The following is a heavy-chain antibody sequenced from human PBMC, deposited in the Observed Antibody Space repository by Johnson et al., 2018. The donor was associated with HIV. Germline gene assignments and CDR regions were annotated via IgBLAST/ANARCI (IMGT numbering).Heavy chain of an antibody. D-gene: IGHD3-10*01. CDR3: AKVPSAVWFGEVI. V-gene: IGHV3-20*04. CDR1: GFTFDDYG. Sequence: VQLVESGGGVVRPGGSLRLSCAASGFTFDDYGMSWVRQTPGKGLEWVAGINWNDGSNKYYADSVKGRFTISRDNSKNTLYLQMMSLRTEDTAVYFCAKVPSAVWFGEVIWGQGTMVTVSS. J-gene: IGHJ3*02. CDR2: INWNDGSNK.